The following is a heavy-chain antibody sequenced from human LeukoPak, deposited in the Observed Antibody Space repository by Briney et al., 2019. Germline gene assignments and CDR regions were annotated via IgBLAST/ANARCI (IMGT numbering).Heavy chain of an antibody. J-gene: IGHJ4*02. D-gene: IGHD2-21*02. CDR3: ARSGPQAPDCYHY. Sequence: PGGSLRLSCTASGFTFSTYWMTWVRQAPGKGLEWVASINQDENHRHYVPSARGRFTISRDNAKNSLLLQMNSLTAGDTAIYYCARSGPQAPDCYHYWGQGTQVTVSS. CDR2: INQDENHR. V-gene: IGHV3-7*03. CDR1: GFTFSTYW.